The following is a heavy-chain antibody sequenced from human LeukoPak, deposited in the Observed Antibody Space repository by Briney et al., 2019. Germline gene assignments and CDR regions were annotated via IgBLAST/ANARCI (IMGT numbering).Heavy chain of an antibody. Sequence: PGGSLRLSCAASGFTFNNYAMRWVRQAPGKGLEWVSSIRCTGAGTKYADSVKGRFTISRDNSKNTMYLQMNSLRAEDTAVYYCAKDQGAYYYDSSAYYFDSWGEGTLVTVSS. CDR3: AKDQGAYYYDSSAYYFDS. CDR1: GFTFNNYA. D-gene: IGHD3-22*01. CDR2: IRCTGAGT. V-gene: IGHV3-23*01. J-gene: IGHJ4*02.